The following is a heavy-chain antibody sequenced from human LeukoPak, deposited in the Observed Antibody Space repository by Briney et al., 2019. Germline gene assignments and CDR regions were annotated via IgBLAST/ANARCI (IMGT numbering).Heavy chain of an antibody. J-gene: IGHJ4*02. CDR1: GFTFSSYG. CDR2: IRYDGSNK. Sequence: GGSLRLSCAASGFTFSSYGMHWVRQAPGKGLEWVAFIRYDGSNKYYADSVRGRFTISRDNSKNTLYLQMNSLRAEDTAVYYCAKDQYCTSTSCYVGYWGQGTLVTVSS. V-gene: IGHV3-30*02. CDR3: AKDQYCTSTSCYVGY. D-gene: IGHD2-2*01.